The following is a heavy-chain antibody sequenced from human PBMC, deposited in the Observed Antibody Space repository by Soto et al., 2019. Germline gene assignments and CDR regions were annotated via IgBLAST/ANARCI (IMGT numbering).Heavy chain of an antibody. CDR2: ISGSGGST. J-gene: IGHJ4*02. CDR3: WRRGSPDY. Sequence: EVQLLESGGGLVQPGGSLRLSCAASGFPVSRYAMSWVRQAPGKVLEWVSAISGSGGSTYYADSVKGRFTISRDNSKNTLKLQMNSLRAEDTVVYYCWRRGSPDYWGQGTLVNVSS. CDR1: GFPVSRYA. V-gene: IGHV3-23*01. D-gene: IGHD1-26*01.